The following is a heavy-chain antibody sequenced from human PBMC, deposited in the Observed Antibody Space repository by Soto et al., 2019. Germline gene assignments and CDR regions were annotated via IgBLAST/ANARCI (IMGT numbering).Heavy chain of an antibody. CDR1: GYTFTSYY. V-gene: IGHV1-46*03. CDR3: ARTLPAGGYAFDI. Sequence: QVQLVQSGAEVKKPGASVKVSCKASGYTFTSYYMHWVRQAPGQGLEWIGIINPSGGSTSYAQKFQGRVTMTRDTSTSTVYMELSSLRSEDTAVYYCARTLPAGGYAFDIWGQGTMVTVSS. CDR2: INPSGGST. J-gene: IGHJ3*02. D-gene: IGHD2-2*01.